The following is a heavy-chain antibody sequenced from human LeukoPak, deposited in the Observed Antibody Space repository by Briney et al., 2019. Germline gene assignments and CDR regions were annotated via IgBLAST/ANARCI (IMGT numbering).Heavy chain of an antibody. CDR3: ARQQSRDGYNAYSKVPYFDY. CDR1: GYSISSGYY. D-gene: IGHD5-24*01. J-gene: IGHJ4*02. CDR2: IYHSGST. Sequence: PSETLSLTCAVSGYSISSGYYWGWIRQPPGKGLEWIGSIYHSGSTYYNPSLKSRVTISVDTSKNQFSLKLSSVTAADTAVYYCARQQSRDGYNAYSKVPYFDYWGQGTLVTVSS. V-gene: IGHV4-38-2*01.